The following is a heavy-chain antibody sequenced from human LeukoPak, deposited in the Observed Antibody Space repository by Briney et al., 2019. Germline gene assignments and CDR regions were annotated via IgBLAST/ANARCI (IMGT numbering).Heavy chain of an antibody. J-gene: IGHJ3*02. CDR1: VFTFDDYA. D-gene: IGHD5-12*01. CDR2: ISWNSGSI. V-gene: IGHV3-9*01. Sequence: SGGSLRLSCAPSVFTFDDYAMHWVRQAPGKGLEWVSGISWNSGSIGYADSVKGRFTISRDNAKNSLYLQMNSLRAEDTALYYCAKDISGGYGAFDIWGQGTMVTVSS. CDR3: AKDISGGYGAFDI.